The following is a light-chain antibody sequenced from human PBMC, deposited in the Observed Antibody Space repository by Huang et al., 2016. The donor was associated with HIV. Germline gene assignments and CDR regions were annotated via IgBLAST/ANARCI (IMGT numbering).Light chain of an antibody. CDR2: DTS. CDR1: QNVRSN. Sequence: EIVMTQSPATLSVSPGGGATLSCRASQNVRSNLAWYQQTPGQAPRLLIYDTSTRASGVPARFSGSGSGTEFTLTISGLQSEDFAVYYCQHYDNWPPGLTFGGGTKVEI. CDR3: QHYDNWPPGLT. J-gene: IGKJ4*01. V-gene: IGKV3-15*01.